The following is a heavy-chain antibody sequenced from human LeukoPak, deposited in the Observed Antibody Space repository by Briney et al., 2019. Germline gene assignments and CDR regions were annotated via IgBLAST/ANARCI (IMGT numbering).Heavy chain of an antibody. CDR3: ARFDILTGYYN. Sequence: KPSETLSLTCTVSGGSITSSDYYWGWIRQPPGKGLEWIGTIFYSGSTYYNPSLKSRVTISVDTSKNQFSLKLSSVTAADTAVYYCARFDILTGYYNWGQGTLVTVSS. V-gene: IGHV4-39*01. CDR1: GGSITSSDYY. D-gene: IGHD3-9*01. J-gene: IGHJ4*02. CDR2: IFYSGST.